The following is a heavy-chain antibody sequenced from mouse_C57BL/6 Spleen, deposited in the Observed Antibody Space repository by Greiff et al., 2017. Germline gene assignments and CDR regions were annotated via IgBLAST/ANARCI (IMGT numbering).Heavy chain of an antibody. D-gene: IGHD1-2*01. CDR3: ARYRPITTAYYFDY. J-gene: IGHJ2*01. V-gene: IGHV1-22*01. CDR1: GYTFTDYN. CDR2: INPNNGGT. Sequence: EVQLQQSGPELVKPGASVKMSCKASGYTFTDYNMHWVKQSHGKSLEWIGYINPNNGGTSYNQKFKGKATLTVNKSSSTAYMELRSLTSEDSAVYDCARYRPITTAYYFDYWGQGTTLTVSS.